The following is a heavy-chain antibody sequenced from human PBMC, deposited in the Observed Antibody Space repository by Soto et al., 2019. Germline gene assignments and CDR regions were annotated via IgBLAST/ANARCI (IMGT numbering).Heavy chain of an antibody. CDR3: ARATGRTMVRELSPFDY. D-gene: IGHD3-10*01. CDR2: IIPIFGTA. J-gene: IGHJ4*02. CDR1: GGTFSSYA. Sequence: QVQLVQSGAEVKKPGSSVKVSCKASGGTFSSYAISWVRQAPGQGLEWMGRIIPIFGTANYAQKFQGRVTITADESTSTAYMELSSLRSEDTAVYYCARATGRTMVRELSPFDYWGQGTLVTVSS. V-gene: IGHV1-69*01.